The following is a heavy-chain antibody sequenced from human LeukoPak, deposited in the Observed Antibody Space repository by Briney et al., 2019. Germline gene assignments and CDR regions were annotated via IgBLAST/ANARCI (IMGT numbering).Heavy chain of an antibody. CDR1: GFTFGDYA. Sequence: GGSLRLSCTASGFTFGDYAMSWFRQAPGKGLEWVGRIKKKDDGGTTDYAAPVKGRFIISRDDSKNTLYLQMNSLKTEDTGVYYCTSDPRQIAAADIWGQGTLVTVSS. D-gene: IGHD6-13*01. J-gene: IGHJ4*02. CDR2: IKKKDDGGTT. V-gene: IGHV3-15*01. CDR3: TSDPRQIAAADI.